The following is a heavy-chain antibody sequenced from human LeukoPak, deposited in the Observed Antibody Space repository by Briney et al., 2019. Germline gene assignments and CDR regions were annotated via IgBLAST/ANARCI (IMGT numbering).Heavy chain of an antibody. CDR1: GGSISSGDYY. V-gene: IGHV4-30-4*01. Sequence: SETLSLTCTVSGGSISSGDYYWSWIRQPPGKGLEWIGYIYYSGSTYYNPSLKSRVTISVDTSKNQFSLKLSSVTAADTAAYYCARVLLDSYYFDYWGQGTLVTVSS. D-gene: IGHD3/OR15-3a*01. CDR2: IYYSGST. J-gene: IGHJ4*02. CDR3: ARVLLDSYYFDY.